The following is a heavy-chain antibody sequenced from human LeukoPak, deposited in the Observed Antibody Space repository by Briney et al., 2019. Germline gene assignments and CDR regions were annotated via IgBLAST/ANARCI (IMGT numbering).Heavy chain of an antibody. J-gene: IGHJ4*02. Sequence: GGSLRPSCAASGFTFSSYAMSWVRRAPGKGLEWVSAISGSGGSTYYADSVKGRFTISRDNSKNTLYLQMNSLRTEDTAVYYCAKDSSITLVRGVIFEYWGQGTLVTVSS. V-gene: IGHV3-23*01. CDR1: GFTFSSYA. D-gene: IGHD3-10*01. CDR2: ISGSGGST. CDR3: AKDSSITLVRGVIFEY.